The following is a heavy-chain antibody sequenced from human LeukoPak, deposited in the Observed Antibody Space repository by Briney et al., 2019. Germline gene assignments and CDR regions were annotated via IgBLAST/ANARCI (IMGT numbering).Heavy chain of an antibody. CDR2: ISYDGSQK. J-gene: IGHJ4*02. D-gene: IGHD2-2*01. CDR3: ARDSVVPAGDFDY. CDR1: GFTFSTYT. Sequence: GGSLRLSCAASGFTFSTYTIHWVRQAPGKGLEWVAAISYDGSQKYYADSVKGRFTISRDNSKNTVYLQMNSLRAEDTAVYYCARDSVVPAGDFDYWGQGTLVTVSS. V-gene: IGHV3-30-3*01.